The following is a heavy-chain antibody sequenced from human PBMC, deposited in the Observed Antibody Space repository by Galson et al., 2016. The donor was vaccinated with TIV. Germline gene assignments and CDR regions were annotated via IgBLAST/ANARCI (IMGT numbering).Heavy chain of an antibody. D-gene: IGHD3-3*01. CDR1: GYNFTNYA. CDR3: AKNKGDYNFWSGQETNWFDP. J-gene: IGHJ5*02. CDR2: INAGNGNT. Sequence: SVKVSCKASGYNFTNYAMHWVRQAPGQRLEWMGWINAGNGNTKYSQKLQGRVTITRDTSASTAYMELSSLRSEDTAVYYCAKNKGDYNFWSGQETNWFDPWGQGTLVTVSS. V-gene: IGHV1-3*01.